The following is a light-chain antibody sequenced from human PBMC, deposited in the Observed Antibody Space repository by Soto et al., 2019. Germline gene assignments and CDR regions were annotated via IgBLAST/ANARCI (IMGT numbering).Light chain of an antibody. V-gene: IGKV3-20*01. CDR1: QSVTSNS. J-gene: IGKJ3*01. CDR2: DAS. CDR3: QQFGTSPGT. Sequence: EIVLTQSPGTLSLSPGERATLSCRASQSVTSNSLAWYQHKLGQAPMLLIYDASSRATGIPDRFSGSGSGTDFTLTISRLEPEDFAVYFCQQFGTSPGTFAPGTKVDIK.